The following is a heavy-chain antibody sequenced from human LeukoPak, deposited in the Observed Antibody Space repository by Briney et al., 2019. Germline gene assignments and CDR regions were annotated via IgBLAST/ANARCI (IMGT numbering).Heavy chain of an antibody. CDR1: GFTFSSYA. V-gene: IGHV3-23*01. CDR3: ARDAFDTRVFDL. Sequence: GGSLRLSCAASGFTFSSYAMSWVRQAPGKGLEWVSAISGSGGSTYYADSVKGWFTISRDNSKNTLYLQMNSLRAEDTAVYYCARDAFDTRVFDLWGRGTLVTVSS. CDR2: ISGSGGST. J-gene: IGHJ2*01. D-gene: IGHD2-2*02.